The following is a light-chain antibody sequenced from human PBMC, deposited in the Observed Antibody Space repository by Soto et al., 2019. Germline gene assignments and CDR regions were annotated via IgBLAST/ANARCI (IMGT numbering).Light chain of an antibody. CDR1: QSVSSSY. V-gene: IGKV3-20*01. Sequence: EILLTQSPGTLSLSPVERATLSCTASQSVSSSYVAWYQQTPGQAPSLLNYGASSSATSIPDRFSGSGAGTDFTPTISMLEAEDVAVYYYQQYGSPPLTFGQGTKVDIK. J-gene: IGKJ1*01. CDR3: QQYGSPPLT. CDR2: GAS.